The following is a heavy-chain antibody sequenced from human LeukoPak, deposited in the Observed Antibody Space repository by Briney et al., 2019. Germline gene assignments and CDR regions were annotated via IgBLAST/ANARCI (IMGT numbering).Heavy chain of an antibody. Sequence: GGSLRLSCAASGFTVSSNYMSWVRQAPGKGLEWVSVIYSGGSTYYADSVKGRFTICRDNSKNTLFLQMNSLRAEDSAVYYCAADRERDPSVYYLVGGQGTLITVSS. CDR3: AADRERDPSVYYLV. D-gene: IGHD3-22*01. J-gene: IGHJ4*02. V-gene: IGHV3-53*01. CDR2: IYSGGST. CDR1: GFTVSSNY.